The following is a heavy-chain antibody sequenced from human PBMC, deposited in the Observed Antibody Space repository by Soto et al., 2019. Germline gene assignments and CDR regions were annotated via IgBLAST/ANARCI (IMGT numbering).Heavy chain of an antibody. CDR3: ARGDKGTTGTPRLFAAFDT. V-gene: IGHV4-4*02. Sequence: SETLSHTCAVSGGSASSSDWRTWVRQPPGKGLEWIGEIYHSGNTNYNPSLKSRVTISIDKSKNHFSLNLSSVSAADTAVYYCARGDKGTTGTPRLFAAFDTWCR. CDR1: GGSASSSDW. D-gene: IGHD1-1*01. CDR2: IYHSGNT. J-gene: IGHJ2*01.